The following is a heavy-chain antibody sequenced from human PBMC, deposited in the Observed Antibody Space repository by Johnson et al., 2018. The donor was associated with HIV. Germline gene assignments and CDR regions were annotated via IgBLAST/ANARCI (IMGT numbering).Heavy chain of an antibody. J-gene: IGHJ3*02. V-gene: IGHV3-30*04. CDR3: ARDGGIATALDGFDI. CDR2: ISYDGGNK. CDR1: GFTFSSYA. Sequence: QVQLVESGGGVVQPGRSLRLSCAASGFTFSSYAMHWVRQAPGKGLEWVAVISYDGGNKYYTDSVKGRFTISRDNYKNTLYLQMNSLRVEDTAVYYCARDGGIATALDGFDIWGQGTIVTVSS. D-gene: IGHD6-13*01.